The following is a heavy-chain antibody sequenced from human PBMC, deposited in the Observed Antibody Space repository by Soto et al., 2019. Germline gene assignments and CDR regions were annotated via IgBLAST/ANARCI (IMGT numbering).Heavy chain of an antibody. Sequence: GGSLRLSCAASGFTFSSYAMHWVRQAPGKGLEWVAVISYDGSNKYYADSVKGRFTISRDNSKNTLYLQMNSLRAEDTAGYYCAREESLTGYSTVSFGYYGMDVWGQGTTVTVSS. V-gene: IGHV3-30-3*01. J-gene: IGHJ6*02. CDR3: AREESLTGYSTVSFGYYGMDV. CDR2: ISYDGSNK. D-gene: IGHD3-9*01. CDR1: GFTFSSYA.